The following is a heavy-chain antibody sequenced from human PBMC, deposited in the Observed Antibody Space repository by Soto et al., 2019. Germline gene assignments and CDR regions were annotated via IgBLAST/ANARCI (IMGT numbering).Heavy chain of an antibody. CDR2: IIPILGIA. Sequence: QVQLVQSGAEVKKPGSSVKVSCKASGGTFSSYTISWVRQAPGQGLEWMGRIIPILGIANYAQKSQGRVTITADKSTSTAYMELSSLRSEDTAVYYCARYCSGGSCYHYYYYGMDVWGQGTTVTVSS. D-gene: IGHD2-15*01. V-gene: IGHV1-69*02. CDR3: ARYCSGGSCYHYYYYGMDV. CDR1: GGTFSSYT. J-gene: IGHJ6*02.